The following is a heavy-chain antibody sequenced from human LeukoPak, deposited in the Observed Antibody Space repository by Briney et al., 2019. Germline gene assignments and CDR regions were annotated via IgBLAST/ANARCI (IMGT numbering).Heavy chain of an antibody. Sequence: SRTLSLTCTVSGGSISSGGYYWSWIRQHPGKGLEWIGYIYYSGSTYYNPSLKSRVTISVDTSKNQFSLKLSSVTAADTAVYYCARDRDDILTGYYRHDAFDIWGQGTMVTVSS. CDR1: GGSISSGGYY. V-gene: IGHV4-31*03. D-gene: IGHD3-9*01. CDR3: ARDRDDILTGYYRHDAFDI. J-gene: IGHJ3*02. CDR2: IYYSGST.